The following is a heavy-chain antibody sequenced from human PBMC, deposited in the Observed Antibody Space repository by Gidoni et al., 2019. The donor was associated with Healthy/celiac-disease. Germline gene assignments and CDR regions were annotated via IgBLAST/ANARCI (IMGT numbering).Heavy chain of an antibody. V-gene: IGHV1-69*01. CDR2: IIPTFGTA. CDR3: AREEKAAYCGGDCYALHAYYGMDV. J-gene: IGHJ6*02. Sequence: QVQLVQSGAEVKKPGSSVKVSCKASGGTFSSYAIRWVPRAPGQGLEWMGEIIPTFGTATYAQKFQGRVTITADESTSTAYMELSSLRSEDTAVYYCAREEKAAYCGGDCYALHAYYGMDVWGQGTTVTVSS. CDR1: GGTFSSYA. D-gene: IGHD2-21*02.